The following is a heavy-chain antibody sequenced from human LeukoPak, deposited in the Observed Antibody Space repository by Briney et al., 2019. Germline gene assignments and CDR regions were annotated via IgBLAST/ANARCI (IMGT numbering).Heavy chain of an antibody. D-gene: IGHD3-22*01. CDR1: GASISSGRYY. Sequence: SQTLSLTCTVSGASISSGRYYWSWIRHLPGKGLEWIAYIYYSGSTYYNPSLKSRVTISIDTSNNQFSLNLISVTAADTAVYYCARHRVGDSSGYDYPFDYWGQGTLVTVSS. J-gene: IGHJ4*02. CDR3: ARHRVGDSSGYDYPFDY. V-gene: IGHV4-31*03. CDR2: IYYSGST.